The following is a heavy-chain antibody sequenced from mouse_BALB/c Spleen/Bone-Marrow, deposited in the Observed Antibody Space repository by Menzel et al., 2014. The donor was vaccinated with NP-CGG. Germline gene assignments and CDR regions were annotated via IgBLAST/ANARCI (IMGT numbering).Heavy chain of an antibody. CDR2: ISGGGSYT. J-gene: IGHJ4*01. CDR3: ARGHYRYDAYAMYY. Sequence: EVMLVESGGGLVKPGGSLKLSCAASGFTFSSYGMSWVRQTPEKRLEWVATISGGGSYTYYPDSVKGRFTISRDNAKNNLYLQMSSLRSEDTALYYCARGHYRYDAYAMYYWGQGTSVTVSS. V-gene: IGHV5-9-2*01. D-gene: IGHD2-14*01. CDR1: GFTFSSYG.